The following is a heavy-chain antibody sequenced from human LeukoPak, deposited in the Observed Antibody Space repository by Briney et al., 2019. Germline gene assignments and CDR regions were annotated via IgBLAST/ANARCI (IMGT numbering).Heavy chain of an antibody. J-gene: IGHJ3*01. CDR3: AREQQLPPEGAFDL. V-gene: IGHV4-4*07. CDR1: GGSISSYY. D-gene: IGHD6-13*01. Sequence: PSETPSLTCTISGGSISSYYWSWIRQPAGKGLEWIGRIYTSGSTNYNPSLKSRVTMSVDTSKNQFSLKLSSVTAADTAVYYCAREQQLPPEGAFDLWGQGTMVTVSS. CDR2: IYTSGST.